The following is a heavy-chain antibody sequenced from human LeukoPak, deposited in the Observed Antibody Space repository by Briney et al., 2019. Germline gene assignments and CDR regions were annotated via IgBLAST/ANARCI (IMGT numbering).Heavy chain of an antibody. V-gene: IGHV3-7*01. D-gene: IGHD6-25*01. CDR1: GFTSSRHW. J-gene: IGHJ4*02. Sequence: PGGSLRLSCAVYGFTSSRHWMSWVRQTPEKGLEWVANIKEDASEENYVDSVKGRFTISRDNAKNTLYLQMNSLRAEDTAVYYCAIAAGWELGYWGQGTLVTVSS. CDR2: IKEDASEE. CDR3: AIAAGWELGY.